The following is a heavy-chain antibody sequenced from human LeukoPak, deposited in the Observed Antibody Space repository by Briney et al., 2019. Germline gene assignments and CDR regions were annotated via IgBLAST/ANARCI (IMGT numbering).Heavy chain of an antibody. CDR3: ARPGGKNRPFDY. CDR2: IYYSGTT. V-gene: IGHV4-59*08. CDR1: GGSISSYS. D-gene: IGHD1-14*01. J-gene: IGHJ4*02. Sequence: SETLSLTCSVSGGSISSYSWSWIRQPPGKGLEWIGYIYYSGTTNYNPSLKSRVTISVDTSKNQFSLKLRSVTAADTAVYYCARPGGKNRPFDYGGQETLVTVAS.